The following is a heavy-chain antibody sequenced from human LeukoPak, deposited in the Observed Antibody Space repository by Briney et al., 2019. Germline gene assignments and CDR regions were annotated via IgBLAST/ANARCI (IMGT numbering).Heavy chain of an antibody. CDR2: ISSSSRYI. J-gene: IGHJ5*02. Sequence: GGSLRLSCAASGFTFSSYSMNWVRQAPGKGLEWVSSISSSSRYIYYADSVKGRFTFSRDNAKNSLYLQMNSLRAEDTAVYYCAREAIVVVPAPNNWFDPWGQGTLVTVSS. CDR1: GFTFSSYS. V-gene: IGHV3-21*01. D-gene: IGHD2-2*01. CDR3: AREAIVVVPAPNNWFDP.